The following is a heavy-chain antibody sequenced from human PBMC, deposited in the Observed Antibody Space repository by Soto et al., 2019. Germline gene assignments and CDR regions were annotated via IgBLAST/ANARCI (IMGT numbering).Heavy chain of an antibody. J-gene: IGHJ6*02. CDR1: GYNFDTYW. D-gene: IGHD6-13*01. V-gene: IGHV5-10-1*01. Sequence: GESLKISCKGSGYNFDTYWINWVRQTPGKGLEWMGRIDPIDSKTKYSPSLEGHITISVDKTIRTTYLQWSSLKASDTAIYYCARRIAAAGGYYYYAFDVWGQGTGVTVSS. CDR3: ARRIAAAGGYYYYAFDV. CDR2: IDPIDSKT.